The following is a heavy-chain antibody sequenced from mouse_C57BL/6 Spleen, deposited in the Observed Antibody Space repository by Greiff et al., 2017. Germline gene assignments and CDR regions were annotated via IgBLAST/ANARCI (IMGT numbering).Heavy chain of an antibody. V-gene: IGHV1-82*01. J-gene: IGHJ2*01. Sequence: QVQLQQSGPELVKPGASVKISCKASGYAFSSSWMNWVKQRPGKGLEWIGRIYPGDGDTNYNGKFKGKATLTADKSSSTAYMQLSSLTSEDSAVYFCASTRLFDYWGQGTTLTVSS. CDR1: GYAFSSSW. CDR3: ASTRLFDY. CDR2: IYPGDGDT.